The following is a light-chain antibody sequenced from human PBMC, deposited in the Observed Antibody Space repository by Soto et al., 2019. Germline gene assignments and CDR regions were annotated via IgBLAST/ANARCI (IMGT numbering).Light chain of an antibody. CDR3: CSYAGRATYV. J-gene: IGLJ2*01. CDR2: EVF. V-gene: IGLV2-23*02. Sequence: QSALTQPASVSGSPGQSITISCTGPSSDVGSYNLVSWYQQYPGKAPQLIIFEVFKRPSGVSHRFSGSKSGNTASLTISGLQAEDEANYYCCSYAGRATYVFGGGTQLTVL. CDR1: SSDVGSYNL.